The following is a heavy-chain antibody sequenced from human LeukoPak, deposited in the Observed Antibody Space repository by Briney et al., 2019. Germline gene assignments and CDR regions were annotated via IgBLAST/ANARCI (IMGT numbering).Heavy chain of an antibody. V-gene: IGHV3-7*01. Sequence: GGSLRLSCAASRFSFSSYWMSWVRQPPGKGLERVANINQDGSEENYVDSAKGRFTMSRDGAKNSLYLQMNSLRAEDTAVYYCAIAVGWELAYWGQGTLVTVSS. J-gene: IGHJ4*02. CDR1: RFSFSSYW. CDR2: INQDGSEE. D-gene: IGHD1-26*01. CDR3: AIAVGWELAY.